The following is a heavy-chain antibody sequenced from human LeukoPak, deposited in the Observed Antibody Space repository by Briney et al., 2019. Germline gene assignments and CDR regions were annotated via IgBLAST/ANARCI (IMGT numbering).Heavy chain of an antibody. CDR1: GGSISSYY. Sequence: PSETLSLTCTVPGGSISSYYWSWIRQPPGKGLEWIGYIYYSGSTNYNPSLKSRVTISVDTSKNQFSLKLSSVTAADTAVYYCAGDYEGYYFDYWGQGTLVTVPS. D-gene: IGHD3-22*01. J-gene: IGHJ4*02. CDR3: AGDYEGYYFDY. CDR2: IYYSGST. V-gene: IGHV4-59*01.